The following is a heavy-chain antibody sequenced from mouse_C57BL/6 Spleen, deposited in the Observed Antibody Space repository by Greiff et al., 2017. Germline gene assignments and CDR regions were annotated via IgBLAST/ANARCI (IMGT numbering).Heavy chain of an antibody. CDR1: GFTFSSYG. CDR2: ISSGGSYT. J-gene: IGHJ2*01. D-gene: IGHD1-1*01. CDR3: ARHEGGSSTLDY. Sequence: EVQGVESGGDLVKPGGSLKLSCAASGFTFSSYGMSWVRQTPDKRLEWVATISSGGSYTYYPDSVKGRFTISRDNAKNTLYLQMSSLKSEDTAMYYCARHEGGSSTLDYWGQGTTLTVSS. V-gene: IGHV5-6*01.